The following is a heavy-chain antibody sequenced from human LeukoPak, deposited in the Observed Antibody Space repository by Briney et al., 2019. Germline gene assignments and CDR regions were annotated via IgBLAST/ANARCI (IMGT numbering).Heavy chain of an antibody. CDR3: ARRNDYNNWFDP. V-gene: IGHV5-51*01. CDR1: GLTVSSNC. CDR2: IYPGDSDT. D-gene: IGHD4-11*01. J-gene: IGHJ5*02. Sequence: PGGSLRLSCAASGLTVSSNCMSWVRQMPGKGLEWMGIIYPGDSDTRYSPSFQGQVTISADRSISTAYLQWSSLKASDTAMYYCARRNDYNNWFDPWGQGTLVTVSS.